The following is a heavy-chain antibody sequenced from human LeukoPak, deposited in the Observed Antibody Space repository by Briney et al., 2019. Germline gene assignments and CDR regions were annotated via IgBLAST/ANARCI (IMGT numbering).Heavy chain of an antibody. D-gene: IGHD3-22*01. V-gene: IGHV3-11*05. CDR2: ISSSSSYT. Sequence: PGGSLRLSCAASGFTFSDYYMSWIRQAPGEGLEWVSYISSSSSYTNYADSVKGRFTISRDNAKNSLYLQMNSLRAEDTAVYYCARVGYYYDSSGYLGYWGQGTLVTVSS. J-gene: IGHJ4*02. CDR3: ARVGYYYDSSGYLGY. CDR1: GFTFSDYY.